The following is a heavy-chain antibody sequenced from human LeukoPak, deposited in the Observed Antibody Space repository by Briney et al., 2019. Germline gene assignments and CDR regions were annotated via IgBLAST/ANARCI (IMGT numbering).Heavy chain of an antibody. V-gene: IGHV1-18*04. CDR2: ISAYNGNT. Sequence: GESLKISCKGSGYSFTSYWISWVRQAPGQGLEWMGWISAYNGNTNYAQKLQGRVTMTTDTSTSTAYMELRSLRSDDTAVYYCAREGYLYSGSYSTPDYWGQGTLVTVSS. CDR1: GYSFTSYW. CDR3: AREGYLYSGSYSTPDY. J-gene: IGHJ4*02. D-gene: IGHD1-26*01.